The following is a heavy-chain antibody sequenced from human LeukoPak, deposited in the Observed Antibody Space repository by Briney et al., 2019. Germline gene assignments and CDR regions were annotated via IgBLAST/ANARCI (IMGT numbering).Heavy chain of an antibody. J-gene: IGHJ4*02. V-gene: IGHV4-4*07. Sequence: SETLSLTCTVSGGSISSHYWSWIRQPAGKGLEWIGRIYTSGSTNYNPSLMSRVTMSVDTSKNQFSLKLSSVTAADTAVYYCARGFGYYDSSGFDYWGQGTLVTVSS. CDR1: GGSISSHY. D-gene: IGHD3-22*01. CDR3: ARGFGYYDSSGFDY. CDR2: IYTSGST.